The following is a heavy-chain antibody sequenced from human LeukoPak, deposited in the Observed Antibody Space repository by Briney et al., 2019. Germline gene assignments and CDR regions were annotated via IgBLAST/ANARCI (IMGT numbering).Heavy chain of an antibody. J-gene: IGHJ3*02. D-gene: IGHD6-13*01. CDR2: IIAIFGTA. V-gene: IGHV1-69*05. CDR3: ACVEAPGIAAAFDAFDI. Sequence: SVRVSCTASGGTFSSYAMSWVRQAPGKGLEWMGGIIAIFGTANYAQKLQGRVTITRDKSKSTAYMELSSLRSEDTAVYYCACVEAPGIAAAFDAFDIWGQGPMVTVSS. CDR1: GGTFSSYA.